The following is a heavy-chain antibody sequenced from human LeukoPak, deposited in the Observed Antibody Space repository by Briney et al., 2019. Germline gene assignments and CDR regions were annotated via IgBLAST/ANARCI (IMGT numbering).Heavy chain of an antibody. CDR1: GFTFSSYV. V-gene: IGHV3-23*01. CDR2: ISGSGGST. CDR3: ARGLGSSTSRHTFDI. Sequence: GGSLRLSCAASGFTFSSYVMSWVRQAPGKGLEWVSAISGSGGSTYFADSVKGRFTISRDNSKNTLYLQMNSLSAEDTAIYYCARGLGSSTSRHTFDIWGQGTMVTVSS. D-gene: IGHD2-2*01. J-gene: IGHJ3*02.